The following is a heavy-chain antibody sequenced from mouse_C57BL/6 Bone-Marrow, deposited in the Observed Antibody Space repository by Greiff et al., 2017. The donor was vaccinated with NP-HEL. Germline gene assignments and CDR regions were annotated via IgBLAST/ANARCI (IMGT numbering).Heavy chain of an antibody. CDR1: GYTFTSYT. CDR3: ARHLGYYSNLGWFDY. V-gene: IGHV1-4*01. Sequence: QVQLQQSGAELARPGASVKMSCKASGYTFTSYTMHWVKQRPGQGLEWIGYINPSSGYTKYNQKFKDKATLTADKSSSTAYMQLSSLTSEDSAVYYCARHLGYYSNLGWFDYWGQGTRVTVSA. J-gene: IGHJ3*01. CDR2: INPSSGYT. D-gene: IGHD2-5*01.